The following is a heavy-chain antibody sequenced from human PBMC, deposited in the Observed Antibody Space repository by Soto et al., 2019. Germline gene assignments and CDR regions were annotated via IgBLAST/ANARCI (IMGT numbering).Heavy chain of an antibody. Sequence: EVQLVEAGGGLVQPGRSMRLSCTASGFTFDDYAMHWVRHAPGKALVWVYGISWNSGSIGYADSVKGRFTISRDNAKHSPELPMNCLRAEDTALYYLAKDRLPTMVGAKGSFDYCGPGSPVTVSS. V-gene: IGHV3-9*01. CDR3: AKDRLPTMVGAKGSFDY. CDR1: GFTFDDYA. CDR2: ISWNSGSI. J-gene: IGHJ4*02. D-gene: IGHD1-26*01.